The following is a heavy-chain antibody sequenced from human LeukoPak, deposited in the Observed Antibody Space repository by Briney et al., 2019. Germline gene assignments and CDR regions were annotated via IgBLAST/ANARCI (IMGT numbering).Heavy chain of an antibody. CDR1: GFTFGDYA. V-gene: IGHV3-23*01. Sequence: PGGSLRLSCTASGFTFGDYAMSWVRQAPGKGLEWVSAISGSGGSTYYADSVKGRFTISRDNSKNTLYLQMNSLRAEDAAVYYCAKGAGYYYFYYMDVWGKGTTVTVSS. D-gene: IGHD6-19*01. J-gene: IGHJ6*03. CDR2: ISGSGGST. CDR3: AKGAGYYYFYYMDV.